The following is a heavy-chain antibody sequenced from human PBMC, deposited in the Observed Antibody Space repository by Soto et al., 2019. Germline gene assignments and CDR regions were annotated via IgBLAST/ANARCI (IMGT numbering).Heavy chain of an antibody. CDR3: ARETTHDAIDI. Sequence: GESLKISCAASGFSFSHYEMNWVRQAPGEGLEWVSNIRSNDESIYYADSVKGRFSMSRDNARNLLYLQMNSLRADDTAVYFCARETTHDAIDIWGQGTMVTVSS. J-gene: IGHJ3*02. CDR2: IRSNDESI. V-gene: IGHV3-48*03. CDR1: GFSFSHYE.